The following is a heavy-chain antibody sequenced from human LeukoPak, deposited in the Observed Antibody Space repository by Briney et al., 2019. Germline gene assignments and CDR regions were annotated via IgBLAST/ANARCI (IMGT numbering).Heavy chain of an antibody. CDR1: GFTFTSSA. D-gene: IGHD1-26*01. Sequence: SVKVTCKASGFTFTSSAVQWVRQARGQRLEWIGWIVVGSGNTNYAQKFQERVTITRDMSTSTAYMELSSLRSEDTAVYYCAADGNSGSYPLDYWGQGTLVTVSS. J-gene: IGHJ4*02. CDR2: IVVGSGNT. CDR3: AADGNSGSYPLDY. V-gene: IGHV1-58*01.